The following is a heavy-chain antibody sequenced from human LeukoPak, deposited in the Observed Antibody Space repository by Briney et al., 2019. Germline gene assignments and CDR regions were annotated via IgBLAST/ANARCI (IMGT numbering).Heavy chain of an antibody. D-gene: IGHD2-21*01. CDR3: AKDEEYQLLTNFFDY. CDR2: IRYDGSIN. CDR1: GFTFESYG. Sequence: PGGSLRLSCAASGFTFESYGMHWVRQAPGKGLEWVAFIRYDGSINYYADSVKGRFTISRDNSKNTLYLLMNSLRAEDTAVYYCAKDEEYQLLTNFFDYWGQGTLVTVSS. J-gene: IGHJ4*02. V-gene: IGHV3-30*02.